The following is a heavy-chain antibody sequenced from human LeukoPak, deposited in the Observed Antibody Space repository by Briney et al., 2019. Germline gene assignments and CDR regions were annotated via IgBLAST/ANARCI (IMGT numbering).Heavy chain of an antibody. CDR1: GGTFSSYA. J-gene: IGHJ6*02. V-gene: IGHV1-69*01. CDR2: IIPIFGTT. D-gene: IGHD3-10*01. Sequence: SVKVSCKASGGTFSSYAISWVRQAPGQGLEWMGGIIPIFGTTNYAQKFQGRVTITADESTSTAYMELSSLRSEDTAVYYCARVALWFGAATRDYYYGMDVWGQGTTVTVSS. CDR3: ARVALWFGAATRDYYYGMDV.